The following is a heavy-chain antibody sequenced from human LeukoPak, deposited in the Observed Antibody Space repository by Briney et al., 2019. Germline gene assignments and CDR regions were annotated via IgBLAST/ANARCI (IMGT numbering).Heavy chain of an antibody. D-gene: IGHD6-13*01. V-gene: IGHV4-59*01. CDR2: IYYSGST. CDR1: GFTFGDYA. CDR3: ASGPYPAAGTDHQFDY. J-gene: IGHJ4*02. Sequence: PGGSLRLSCTASGFTFGDYAMSWIRQPPGKGLEWIGYIYYSGSTHYNPSLKSRVTISVDTSKDQFSLKVTSVTAADTAVYYCASGPYPAAGTDHQFDYWGQGTLVTVSS.